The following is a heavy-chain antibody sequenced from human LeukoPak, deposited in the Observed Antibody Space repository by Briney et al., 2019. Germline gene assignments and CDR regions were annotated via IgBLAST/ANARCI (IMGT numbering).Heavy chain of an antibody. Sequence: ASVKVSCKASGYTFTGYYMHWVRQAPGQGLEWMGRINPNSGGTNYAQKFQGRVTMTRDTSISTAYMELSRLRSDGTAVYYCARDPTLGLMLFDIWGQGTMVTVSS. CDR3: ARDPTLGLMLFDI. CDR2: INPNSGGT. V-gene: IGHV1-2*06. CDR1: GYTFTGYY. D-gene: IGHD7-27*01. J-gene: IGHJ3*02.